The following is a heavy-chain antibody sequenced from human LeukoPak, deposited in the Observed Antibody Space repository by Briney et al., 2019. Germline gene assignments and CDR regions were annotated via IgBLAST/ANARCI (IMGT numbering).Heavy chain of an antibody. CDR2: ISGSGGST. CDR1: GFTFSSYA. J-gene: IGHJ4*02. CDR3: AKGRYYDSSGYYRY. Sequence: GGSLRLSCAASGFTFSSYAMSWVRQAPGKGLEWVSAISGSGGSTYYADSVKGRFTISRDNSKNTLYLQMNSLGAEDTAVYYCAKGRYYDSSGYYRYWGQGTLVTVSS. D-gene: IGHD3-22*01. V-gene: IGHV3-23*01.